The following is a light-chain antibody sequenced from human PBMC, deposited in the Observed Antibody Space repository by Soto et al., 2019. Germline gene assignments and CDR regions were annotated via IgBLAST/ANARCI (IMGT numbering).Light chain of an antibody. CDR1: QSVSSSY. V-gene: IGKV3-20*01. CDR2: GAS. CDR3: QQYVSSPWA. J-gene: IGKJ1*01. Sequence: EVVLTQSPATLSLAPGERATLSCRASQSVSSSYLAWYQQKPGQAPRLLIYGASSRATGIPDRFTGSGSGTDFTLTISRLEPEDFAVYYCQQYVSSPWAFGQGTKVDIK.